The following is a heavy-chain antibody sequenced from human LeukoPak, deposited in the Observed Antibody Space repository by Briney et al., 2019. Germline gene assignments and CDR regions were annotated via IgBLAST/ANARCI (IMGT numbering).Heavy chain of an antibody. D-gene: IGHD6-19*01. J-gene: IGHJ4*02. Sequence: PGGSLRLSCADSGFTFSSHWMSWVRQAPGKGPEWVANIKQDGSEKYYVDSVKGRFTISRDNAKNSVYLQMDSLRAEDTAVYYCATIEAVRFHYWGQGTLVSVSS. CDR3: ATIEAVRFHY. CDR1: GFTFSSHW. V-gene: IGHV3-7*01. CDR2: IKQDGSEK.